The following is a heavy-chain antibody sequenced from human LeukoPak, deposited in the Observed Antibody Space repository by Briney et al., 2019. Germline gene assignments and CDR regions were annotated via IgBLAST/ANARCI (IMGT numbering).Heavy chain of an antibody. CDR1: GFTFSSYS. CDR2: FSGSGGTT. J-gene: IGHJ6*03. V-gene: IGHV3-23*01. Sequence: GGSLRLSCAASGFTFSSYSMNWVRQAPGRGLEWVSGFSGSGGTTYYADSVKGRFTISRDNSKNTLYLQMNSLRAEDTAVYYCANGNRCTSPNCLGYYYFYMDVWGKGTTVTVSS. CDR3: ANGNRCTSPNCLGYYYFYMDV. D-gene: IGHD2-8*01.